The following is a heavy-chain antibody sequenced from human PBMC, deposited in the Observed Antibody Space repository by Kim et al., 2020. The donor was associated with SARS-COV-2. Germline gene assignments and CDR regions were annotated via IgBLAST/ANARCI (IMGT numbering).Heavy chain of an antibody. CDR1: GFTSSTYG. Sequence: RGSLRLSCAMSGFTSSTYGMHWVRQAPGKGLEWVAFISSDGNDKYHADSVKGRFTVSRDNSKNTLFLQMNSLRAEDTAVYFCARDGISGIDNWGQGTLVTVSS. J-gene: IGHJ4*02. CDR3: ARDGISGIDN. V-gene: IGHV3-33*01. D-gene: IGHD1-20*01. CDR2: ISSDGNDK.